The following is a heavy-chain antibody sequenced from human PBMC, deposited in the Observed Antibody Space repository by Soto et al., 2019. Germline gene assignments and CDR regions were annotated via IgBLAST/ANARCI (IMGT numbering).Heavy chain of an antibody. D-gene: IGHD3-22*01. CDR1: GFTFSSYG. V-gene: IGHV3-30*03. J-gene: IGHJ4*02. CDR2: ISNDGSNT. Sequence: GGSLRLSCAASGFTFSSYGIHWVRQAPGKGLECVAVISNDGSNTYYADSVKGRFTISRDNTKNTLYLQMNSLRAEDTAVYYCAIDYYDTSAFDYWGQGTLVTVSS. CDR3: AIDYYDTSAFDY.